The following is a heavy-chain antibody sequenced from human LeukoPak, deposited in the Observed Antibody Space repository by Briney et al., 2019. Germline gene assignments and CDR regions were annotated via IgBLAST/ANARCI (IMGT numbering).Heavy chain of an antibody. Sequence: SETMSLTCTVSGGSVSSGSYYWSWIRQPPGKGLEWIGHTYYSGSTNYNPSLKSRVTISVDTSKNQFSLKLSSVTAADTAVYYCARLMVRGVISSPVDYWGQGTLVTVSS. CDR3: ARLMVRGVISSPVDY. CDR2: TYYSGST. CDR1: GGSVSSGSYY. D-gene: IGHD3-10*01. J-gene: IGHJ4*02. V-gene: IGHV4-61*01.